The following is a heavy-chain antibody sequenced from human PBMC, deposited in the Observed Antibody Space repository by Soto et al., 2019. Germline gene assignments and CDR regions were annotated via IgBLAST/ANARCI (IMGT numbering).Heavy chain of an antibody. Sequence: GASVKVSCKASGYTFTGYYMHWVRQAPGQGLEWMGWINPNSGGTNYAQKFQGRVTMTRDTSISTAYMELSRLRSDDTAVYYCARDTYDFWSGYKYNWFDPWGQGTLVTVS. CDR2: INPNSGGT. J-gene: IGHJ5*02. CDR3: ARDTYDFWSGYKYNWFDP. V-gene: IGHV1-2*02. D-gene: IGHD3-3*01. CDR1: GYTFTGYY.